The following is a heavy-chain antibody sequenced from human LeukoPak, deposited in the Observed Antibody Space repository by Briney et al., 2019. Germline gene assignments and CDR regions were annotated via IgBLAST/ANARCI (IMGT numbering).Heavy chain of an antibody. D-gene: IGHD4-11*01. V-gene: IGHV4-39*07. CDR3: ARAPWAYGNYVHAFDI. J-gene: IGHJ3*02. CDR1: GGSFRGDYY. CDR2: IYSGGRI. Sequence: SETLSLTCTVSGGSFRGDYYWAWIRPPPGKGLEWIGSIYSGGRIYYNPSLKSRVSVSIDTSNNDLSLKVTSVTAADTAGYYCARAPWAYGNYVHAFDIWGQGTMVTVSS.